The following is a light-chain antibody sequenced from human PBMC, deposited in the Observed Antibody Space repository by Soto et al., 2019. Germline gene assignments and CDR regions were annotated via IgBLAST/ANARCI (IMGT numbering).Light chain of an antibody. V-gene: IGKV2-30*02. CDR1: QSLVHSSGNTY. CDR2: KVS. J-gene: IGKJ2*01. Sequence: DAVMTQSPLSLPVTLGHPASISCRSSQSLVHSSGNTYLNWFQQRPGQSPRRLMYKVSDRDSVVPDRFTGSASVTDFILKISRVEAEDIVVYCCIQATHSPYTFGHATKLAI. CDR3: IQATHSPYT.